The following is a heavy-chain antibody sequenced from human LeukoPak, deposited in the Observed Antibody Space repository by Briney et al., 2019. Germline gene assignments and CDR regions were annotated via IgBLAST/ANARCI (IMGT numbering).Heavy chain of an antibody. Sequence: GASLRLSCAASGFNFNSCGMHWVRQAPGKGLEWVAVIWHDGSKKYYADSVKGRFTISRDNSKNTLYLQMNSLRVEDSAVYFCARDTAVITGPFDYWGQGTLVTVSS. D-gene: IGHD3-16*01. J-gene: IGHJ4*02. V-gene: IGHV3-33*01. CDR1: GFNFNSCG. CDR2: IWHDGSKK. CDR3: ARDTAVITGPFDY.